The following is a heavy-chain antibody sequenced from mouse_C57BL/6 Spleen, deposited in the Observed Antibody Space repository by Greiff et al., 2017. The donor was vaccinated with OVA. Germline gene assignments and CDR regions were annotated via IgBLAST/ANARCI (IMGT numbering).Heavy chain of an antibody. V-gene: IGHV5-4*01. CDR3: ARESPLYYFDY. Sequence: EVKLMESGGGLVKPGGSLKLSCAASGFTFSSYAMSWVRQTPAKRLEWVATISDGGSYTYYPDNVKGRFTISRDNAKNNLYLQMSHLKSEDTAMYYCARESPLYYFDYWGQGTTLTVSS. D-gene: IGHD6-1*01. J-gene: IGHJ2*01. CDR1: GFTFSSYA. CDR2: ISDGGSYT.